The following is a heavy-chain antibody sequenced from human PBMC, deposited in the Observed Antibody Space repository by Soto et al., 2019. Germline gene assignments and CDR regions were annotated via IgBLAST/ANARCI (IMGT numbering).Heavy chain of an antibody. D-gene: IGHD6-6*01. CDR2: IYPGDSDT. J-gene: IGHJ5*02. V-gene: IGHV5-51*01. CDR1: GYSFTSYW. CDR3: ARSGGAIAARRFWFDP. Sequence: GESLKISCKGSGYSFTSYWIGWVRQMPGKGLEWMGIIYPGDSDTRYSPSFRGQVTISADKSISTAYLQWSSLKASDTAMYYCARSGGAIAARRFWFDPWGQGTLVTVSS.